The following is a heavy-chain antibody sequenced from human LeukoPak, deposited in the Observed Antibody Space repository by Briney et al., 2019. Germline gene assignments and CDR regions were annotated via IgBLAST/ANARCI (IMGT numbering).Heavy chain of an antibody. Sequence: PGGSLRLSCVASGFTFSDHYMDWVRQAPGKGLEWVGRTRNKAKSYTTEYAASVKGRFTISRDDSKNSLYLQMNSLKTEDTAVYYCARRNAMDVWGQGTTVIVFS. V-gene: IGHV3-72*01. CDR2: TRNKAKSYTT. CDR1: GFTFSDHY. J-gene: IGHJ6*02. CDR3: ARRNAMDV.